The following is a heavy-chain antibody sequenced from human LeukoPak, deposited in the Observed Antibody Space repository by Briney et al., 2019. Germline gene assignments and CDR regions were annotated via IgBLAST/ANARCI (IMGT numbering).Heavy chain of an antibody. CDR3: ASGSYHEH. V-gene: IGHV3-30*15. CDR2: MSYDGSNK. Sequence: GGSLRLSCAASGFTFSTSAMHWVRQAPGKGLEWVAVMSYDGSNKCYADSVKGRFTISRDNSRNTLSLQMSSLRAEDTAVYYCASGSYHEHWGQGTLVTVSS. CDR1: GFTFSTSA. D-gene: IGHD1-26*01. J-gene: IGHJ4*02.